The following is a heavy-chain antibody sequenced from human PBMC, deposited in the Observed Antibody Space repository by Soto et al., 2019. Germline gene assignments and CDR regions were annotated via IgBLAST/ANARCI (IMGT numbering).Heavy chain of an antibody. D-gene: IGHD3-3*01. J-gene: IGHJ4*02. CDR1: GGSISGYY. CDR2: IYYSGST. V-gene: IGHV4-59*01. Sequence: SETLSLTCTVSGGSISGYYWSWIRQPPGKGLEWIGYIYYSGSTHYNSSLKSRVTMSVDTSKNQFSLKLSSVTAADTALYYCARVTSGYRPHFDYWGQGTLVTVSS. CDR3: ARVTSGYRPHFDY.